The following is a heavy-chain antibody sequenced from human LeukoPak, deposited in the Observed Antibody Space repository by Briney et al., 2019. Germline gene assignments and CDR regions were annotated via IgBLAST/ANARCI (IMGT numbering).Heavy chain of an antibody. J-gene: IGHJ3*02. D-gene: IGHD3-10*01. Sequence: ASVTVSCKASGYTFTSYGISWVRQAPGHGLEWMGWISAYNGNTNYAQKLQGRVTMTTDTSTSTAYMELRSLRSDDTAVYYCARDHSTMVRGVIMGAFDIWGQGTMVNVSS. CDR1: GYTFTSYG. CDR3: ARDHSTMVRGVIMGAFDI. V-gene: IGHV1-18*01. CDR2: ISAYNGNT.